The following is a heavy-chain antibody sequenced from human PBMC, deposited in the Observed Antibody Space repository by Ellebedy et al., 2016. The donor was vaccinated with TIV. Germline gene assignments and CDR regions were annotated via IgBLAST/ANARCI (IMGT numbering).Heavy chain of an antibody. Sequence: GGSLRLSCVVSGITVSSKFLNWVRQAPGKGLEWVSIIYGDGTTYYADSVKGRFTISRDNSRNTLYLHMKSLRVEDTAVYYCAKDLAMVVPYGMDVWGQGTTVTVSS. CDR3: AKDLAMVVPYGMDV. J-gene: IGHJ6*02. CDR1: GITVSSKF. CDR2: IYGDGTT. D-gene: IGHD2-21*01. V-gene: IGHV3-66*01.